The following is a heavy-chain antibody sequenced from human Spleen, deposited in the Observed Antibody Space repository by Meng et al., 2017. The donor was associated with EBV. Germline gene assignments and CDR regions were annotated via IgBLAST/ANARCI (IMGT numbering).Heavy chain of an antibody. CDR1: GGSITYSDYY. Sequence: QVPLQDAGPGLVKPSETLALPCTVSGGSITYSDYYWGWIRQPPGKGLEWIGNVYYSGNTNYNPSLKSRLTLSVDKSNNQFSLRLYSVTAADTAVYYCARGASAGLIDYWGQGTLVTVSS. J-gene: IGHJ4*02. CDR3: ARGASAGLIDY. V-gene: IGHV4-39*07. D-gene: IGHD6-13*01. CDR2: VYYSGNT.